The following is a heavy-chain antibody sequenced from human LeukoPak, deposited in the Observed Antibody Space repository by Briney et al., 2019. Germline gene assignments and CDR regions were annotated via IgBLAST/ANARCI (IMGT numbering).Heavy chain of an antibody. Sequence: GGSLRLSCAASGFTFSTYWMSWVRQAPGKGLEWVANIKQDGSEKYYVDSVKGRFTISRDNAKNSLYLQMNSLRVEDTALYYCAKDGGLYYYDSSGYYFWGQGTLVTVSS. CDR2: IKQDGSEK. CDR1: GFTFSTYW. CDR3: AKDGGLYYYDSSGYYF. J-gene: IGHJ4*02. D-gene: IGHD3-22*01. V-gene: IGHV3-7*03.